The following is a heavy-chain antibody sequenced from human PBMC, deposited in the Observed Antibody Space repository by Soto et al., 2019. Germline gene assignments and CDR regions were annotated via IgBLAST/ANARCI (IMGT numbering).Heavy chain of an antibody. V-gene: IGHV3-15*01. CDR2: IKSKADGGTT. CDR1: GFIFSKTW. J-gene: IGHJ4*02. D-gene: IGHD3-10*01. CDR3: TTGFGENGESY. Sequence: EVQLVESGGGLVEPGGSLRLSCAPSGFIFSKTWMSWVRQAPGKGLEWIGRIKSKADGGTTEPPAPMKGRFTISRDDSKTTLYLQMNSLKTEDTAVYYCTTGFGENGESYWGQGTMVTVSS.